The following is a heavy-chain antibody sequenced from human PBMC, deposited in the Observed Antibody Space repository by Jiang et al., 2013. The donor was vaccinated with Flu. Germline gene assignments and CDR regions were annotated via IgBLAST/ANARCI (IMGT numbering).Heavy chain of an antibody. V-gene: IGHV3-23*01. Sequence: VQLLESGGGLEQPGGSLRLSCAASGFTFSSYAMSWVRQAPGKGLEWVSAISGSGGSTYYADSVKGRFTISRDNSKNTLYLQMNSLRAEDTAVYYCAKVTIFGVVIKGPFDYWGQGTLVTVSS. D-gene: IGHD3-3*01. CDR2: ISGSGGST. J-gene: IGHJ4*02. CDR1: GFTFSSYA. CDR3: AKVTIFGVVIKGPFDY.